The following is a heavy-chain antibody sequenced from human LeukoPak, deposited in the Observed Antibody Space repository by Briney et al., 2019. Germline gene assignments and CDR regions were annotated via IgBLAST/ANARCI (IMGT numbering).Heavy chain of an antibody. CDR3: ARGASSWYSWFDP. Sequence: EGSVKVSCKASGYTFTSYAMNWVRQAPGQGLEWMGWINTNTGNPTYAQGFTGRFVFSLDTSVSTAYLQISSLKAEDTAVYYCARGASSWYSWFDPWGQGTLVTVSS. CDR2: INTNTGNP. V-gene: IGHV7-4-1*02. CDR1: GYTFTSYA. D-gene: IGHD6-13*01. J-gene: IGHJ5*02.